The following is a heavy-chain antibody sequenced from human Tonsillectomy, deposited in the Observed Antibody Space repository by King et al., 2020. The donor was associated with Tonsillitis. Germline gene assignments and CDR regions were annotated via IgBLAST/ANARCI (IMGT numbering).Heavy chain of an antibody. J-gene: IGHJ6*03. Sequence: VQLVESGGGLVQPGGSLRLSCAASGFTFSTSWMHWVRQAPGKGLEWVSRINFDWSLTTYADAVKGRIFISRDNAKNTLYLDINDLRAEDTAVYYCVKEEGNYYYYYMDVWGSGTTVTVSS. CDR3: VKEEGNYYYYYMDV. CDR2: INFDWSLT. V-gene: IGHV3-74*03. CDR1: GFTFSTSW.